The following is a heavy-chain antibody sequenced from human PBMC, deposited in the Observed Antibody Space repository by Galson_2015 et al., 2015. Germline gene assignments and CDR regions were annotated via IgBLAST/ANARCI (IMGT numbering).Heavy chain of an antibody. CDR3: TREAYCGGDCYSRGEGGMDV. CDR1: GFTFGDYA. J-gene: IGHJ6*02. CDR2: IRSKAYGGTT. Sequence: SLRLSCAASGFTFGDYAMSWFRQAPGKGLEWVGFIRSKAYGGTTEYAASVKGRFTISRDDSKSIAYLQMNSLKTEDTAVYYCTREAYCGGDCYSRGEGGMDVWGQGTTVTVSS. V-gene: IGHV3-49*03. D-gene: IGHD2-21*02.